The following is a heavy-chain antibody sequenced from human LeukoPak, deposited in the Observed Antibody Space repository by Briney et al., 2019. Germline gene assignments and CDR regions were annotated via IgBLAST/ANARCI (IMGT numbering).Heavy chain of an antibody. V-gene: IGHV4-59*08. D-gene: IGHD3-10*01. Sequence: SETLSLTCTVSGGSISSYYWSWIRQPPGKGLEWIGYIYYSGSTNYNSSFKSQITISVDTSKNQFSLRLSSVTAADTAVYYCARLYGSGSSLYFDYWGQGTLVTVSS. CDR1: GGSISSYY. J-gene: IGHJ4*02. CDR2: IYYSGST. CDR3: ARLYGSGSSLYFDY.